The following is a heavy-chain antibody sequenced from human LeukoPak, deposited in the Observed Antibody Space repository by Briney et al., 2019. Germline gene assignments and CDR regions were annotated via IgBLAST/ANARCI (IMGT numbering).Heavy chain of an antibody. Sequence: GGSLRLSCVASGFTFSSYVMHWVRQAPGKGLEWVAVISFDGSNKYYADSVKGRFTISRDNSKNTLYLQVSAEDTAIYYCARGYASTLQLDPWGQGTLVTDSS. D-gene: IGHD6-13*01. V-gene: IGHV3-30*03. CDR1: GFTFSSYV. J-gene: IGHJ5*02. CDR2: ISFDGSNK. CDR3: ARGYASTLQLDP.